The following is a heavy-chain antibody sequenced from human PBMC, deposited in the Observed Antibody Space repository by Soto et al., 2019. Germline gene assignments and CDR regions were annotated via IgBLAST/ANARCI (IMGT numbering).Heavy chain of an antibody. CDR2: ISYDGSNK. CDR3: ARDRLRYNWNDFPYYYYGMDV. D-gene: IGHD1-1*01. Sequence: QVQLVESGGGVVQPGRSLRLSCAASGFTFSSYAMHWVRQAPGKGLEWVAVISYDGSNKYYADSVKGRFTISRDNSKNTLYLQMSSLSAEDTAVYYCARDRLRYNWNDFPYYYYGMDVWGQGTTVTVSS. CDR1: GFTFSSYA. V-gene: IGHV3-30-3*01. J-gene: IGHJ6*02.